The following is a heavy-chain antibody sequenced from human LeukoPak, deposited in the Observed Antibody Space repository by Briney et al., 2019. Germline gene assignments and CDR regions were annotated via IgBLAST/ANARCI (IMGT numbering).Heavy chain of an antibody. J-gene: IGHJ4*02. CDR2: INHSGST. CDR1: GGSFSGYY. Sequence: SETLSLTCAVYGGSFSGYYWSWIRQPPGKGLEWIGEINHSGSTNYNPSLKSRVTISVDTSMNQFSLKLNSVTAADTAVYYCARGNGYCSGDSCYSRPHFYRGQGTLVTVSS. D-gene: IGHD2-15*01. CDR3: ARGNGYCSGDSCYSRPHFY. V-gene: IGHV4-34*01.